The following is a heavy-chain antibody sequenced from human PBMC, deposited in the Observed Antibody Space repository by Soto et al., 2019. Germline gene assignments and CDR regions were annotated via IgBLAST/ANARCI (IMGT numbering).Heavy chain of an antibody. CDR1: GFTFSNFG. D-gene: IGHD2-2*01. CDR2: IWYDGVNR. J-gene: IGHJ6*02. Sequence: QVQLVESGGGVVQPGRSLRLSCEASGFTFSNFGMHWVRQAPGRGLEWVANIWYDGVNRYYADSVRGRFTVSRDNSKNTLYLEMNSLRAEDTAVYFCVREDCSSHLCQSSEDFYYGMGVWGQGTTVTVSS. CDR3: VREDCSSHLCQSSEDFYYGMGV. V-gene: IGHV3-33*01.